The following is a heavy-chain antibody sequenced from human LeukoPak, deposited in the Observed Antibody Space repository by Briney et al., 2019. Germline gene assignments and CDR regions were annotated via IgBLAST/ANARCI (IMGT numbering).Heavy chain of an antibody. CDR2: IKKDGSEK. Sequence: PGGSLRLSCAASGFTFSIYWMSWVRQAPGKGLEWVANIKKDGSEKDYVDSVKGRFTISRDNAKNSLYLQMNSLRAEDTGVYYCARGDSQSKYRQFDSWGQGSLVIVSS. D-gene: IGHD3-16*02. CDR1: GFTFSIYW. CDR3: ARGDSQSKYRQFDS. J-gene: IGHJ4*02. V-gene: IGHV3-7*04.